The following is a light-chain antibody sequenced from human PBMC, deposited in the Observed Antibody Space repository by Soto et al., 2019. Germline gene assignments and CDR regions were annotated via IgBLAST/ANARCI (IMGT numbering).Light chain of an antibody. CDR1: TGAVTSGHY. J-gene: IGLJ2*01. CDR3: LLYYGGVQLV. Sequence: QAVVTQEPSLTVSPGGTVTLTCASSTGAVTSGHYPNWFQQKPGQAPRALTYSTSNKYSWTPARFSGSLLGGKAALTLSGVQPEDEAEYYCLLYYGGVQLVFGGGTKLTVL. CDR2: STS. V-gene: IGLV7-43*01.